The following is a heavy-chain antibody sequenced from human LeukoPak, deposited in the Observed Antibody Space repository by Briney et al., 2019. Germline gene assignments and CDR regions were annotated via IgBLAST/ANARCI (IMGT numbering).Heavy chain of an antibody. V-gene: IGHV1-69*02. CDR3: ARPASSGYPPPGY. D-gene: IGHD3-22*01. Sequence: ASVKVSCKASGGTFSSYTISWVRQAPGQGLEWMGRIIPILGIANYAQKFQGRVTITADKSTSTAYMELSSLRSEDTAVYYCARPASSGYPPPGYWGQGTLATVSS. CDR2: IIPILGIA. CDR1: GGTFSSYT. J-gene: IGHJ4*02.